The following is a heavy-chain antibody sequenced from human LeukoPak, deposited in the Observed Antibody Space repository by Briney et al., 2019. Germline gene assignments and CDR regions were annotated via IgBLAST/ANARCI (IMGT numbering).Heavy chain of an antibody. CDR1: GFTFISYG. Sequence: GGSLRLSCAASGFTFISYGMHWVRQAPGKGLEWVTFIRYDGSNKYYADSVKGRFTISRDNSKNTLYLQMNSLRAEDTAVYYCAKVPIAVADHFDYWGQGTLVTVSS. D-gene: IGHD6-19*01. V-gene: IGHV3-30*02. CDR3: AKVPIAVADHFDY. CDR2: IRYDGSNK. J-gene: IGHJ4*02.